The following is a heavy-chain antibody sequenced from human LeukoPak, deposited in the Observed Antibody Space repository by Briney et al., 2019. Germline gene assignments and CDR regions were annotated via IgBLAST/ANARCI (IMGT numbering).Heavy chain of an antibody. V-gene: IGHV4-39*01. CDR3: ARRTGSWAGYYDSSGLTPGHAFDI. J-gene: IGHJ3*02. D-gene: IGHD3-22*01. CDR1: GGSISSSSYY. CDR2: IYYSGST. Sequence: SETLSLTCTVSGGSISSSSYYWGWIRQPPGKGLEWIGSIYYSGSTYYNPSLKSRVTISVDTSKNQFSLKLSSVTAADTAVYYCARRTGSWAGYYDSSGLTPGHAFDIWGQGTMVTVSS.